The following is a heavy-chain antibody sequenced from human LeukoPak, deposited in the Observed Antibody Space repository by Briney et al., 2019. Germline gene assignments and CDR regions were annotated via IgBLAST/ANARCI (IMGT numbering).Heavy chain of an antibody. Sequence: GGSLRLSCAASGFTFSSYAMSWVRQAPGKGLEWVSAISGSGVSTYYADSVKGRFAISRDSSKNTLYLQMNSLRAEDTAVYYCAKDQDGAVIWNLGYFDYWGQGTLVTVSS. CDR1: GFTFSSYA. CDR2: ISGSGVST. V-gene: IGHV3-23*01. D-gene: IGHD3-3*01. J-gene: IGHJ4*02. CDR3: AKDQDGAVIWNLGYFDY.